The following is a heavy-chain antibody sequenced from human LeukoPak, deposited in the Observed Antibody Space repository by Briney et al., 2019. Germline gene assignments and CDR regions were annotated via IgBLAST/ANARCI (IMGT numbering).Heavy chain of an antibody. CDR2: IYYSGST. CDR1: GGSLSSYY. D-gene: IGHD5-24*01. Sequence: SETLSLTCTVSGGSLSSYYWSWIRQPPGKGLEWIGYIYYSGSTNYNPSLKSRVTISVDTSKNQFSLKLSSVTAADTAVYYCARAGAGDGYTLGIFDYWGQGTLVTVSS. CDR3: ARAGAGDGYTLGIFDY. J-gene: IGHJ4*02. V-gene: IGHV4-59*01.